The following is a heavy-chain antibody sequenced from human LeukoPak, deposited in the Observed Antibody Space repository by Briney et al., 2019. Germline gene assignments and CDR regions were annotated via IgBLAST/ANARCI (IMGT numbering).Heavy chain of an antibody. J-gene: IGHJ4*02. D-gene: IGHD6-19*01. CDR1: GGSISSYY. CDR2: IYYSGST. V-gene: IGHV4-59*01. Sequence: PSETLSLTCTVSGGSISSYYWSWIRQPPGKGLEWIGYIYYSGSTNYNPSLKSRVTISVDTSKNQFSLKLSSVTAADTAVYYCASTRLSSGWYLDYWGQGTLVTVSS. CDR3: ASTRLSSGWYLDY.